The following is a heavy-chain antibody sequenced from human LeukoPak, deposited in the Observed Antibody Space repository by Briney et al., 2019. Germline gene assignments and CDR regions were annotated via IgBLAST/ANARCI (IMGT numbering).Heavy chain of an antibody. D-gene: IGHD4-17*01. J-gene: IGHJ5*02. Sequence: PSETLSLTCAVSGGSISSSNWWSWVRQPPGKGLEWIGEIYHSGSTNYNPSLNSRATMSVDTSKNQFSLKLSSVSAADTAVYYCAKFATVTTPNWIDPWGQGILVTVSS. CDR1: GGSISSSNW. CDR2: IYHSGST. V-gene: IGHV4-4*02. CDR3: AKFATVTTPNWIDP.